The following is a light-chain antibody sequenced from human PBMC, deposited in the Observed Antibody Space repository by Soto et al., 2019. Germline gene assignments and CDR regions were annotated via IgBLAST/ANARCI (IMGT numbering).Light chain of an antibody. J-gene: IGLJ2*01. V-gene: IGLV2-14*01. CDR2: DVS. Sequence: QSALTQPASVSGSPGQSITISCTGSSSDVGGYNYVSWYQQHPGKAPKLMIYDVSSRPSGVSNRFSGSKSGNTASLTISGLQAEDEADYYCSSYTRSSTLYVVFAGGTKVTVL. CDR3: SSYTRSSTLYVV. CDR1: SSDVGGYNY.